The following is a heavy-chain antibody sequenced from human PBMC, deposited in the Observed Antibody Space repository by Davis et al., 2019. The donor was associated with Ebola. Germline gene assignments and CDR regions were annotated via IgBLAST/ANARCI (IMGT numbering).Heavy chain of an antibody. J-gene: IGHJ6*02. CDR3: AREVGVDGMDV. Sequence: GGSLRLSCAASGFTFSSYAMSWVRQAPGKGLEWVANIKQDGSEKYYVDSVKGRFTISRDNAKNSLYLQMNSLRAEDTAVYYCAREVGVDGMDVWGQGTTVTVSS. CDR1: GFTFSSYA. CDR2: IKQDGSEK. V-gene: IGHV3-7*03. D-gene: IGHD1-26*01.